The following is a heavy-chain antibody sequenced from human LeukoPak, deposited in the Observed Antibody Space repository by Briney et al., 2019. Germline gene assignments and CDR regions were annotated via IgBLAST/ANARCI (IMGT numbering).Heavy chain of an antibody. V-gene: IGHV3-23*01. Sequence: GGSLRLSCAASGFTFSSYGMSWVRQAPGKGLEWVSGISGSGGSTYYADSVKARFTISRDTSKNTLYLQMNNLRAEDTAVYYCAPRVVGSAPFDYWGQGTLVTVSS. CDR3: APRVVGSAPFDY. CDR1: GFTFSSYG. J-gene: IGHJ4*02. CDR2: ISGSGGST. D-gene: IGHD2-15*01.